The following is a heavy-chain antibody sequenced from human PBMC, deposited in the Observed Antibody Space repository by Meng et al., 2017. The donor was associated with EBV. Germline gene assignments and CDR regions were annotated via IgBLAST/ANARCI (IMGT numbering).Heavy chain of an antibody. D-gene: IGHD5-24*01. CDR3: ARGYSAFHFDY. CDR2: INPSGGST. CDR1: GYTFTSYY. V-gene: IGHV1-46*01. Sequence: QVQLVQSGAEVKKPXXAVKVSCKASGYTFTSYYMHWVRQSPGQGLEWMGIINPSGGSTSYAQKFQGRVTMTRDTSTSTVYMELSSLRSEDTAVYYCARGYSAFHFDYWGQGTLVTVSS. J-gene: IGHJ4*02.